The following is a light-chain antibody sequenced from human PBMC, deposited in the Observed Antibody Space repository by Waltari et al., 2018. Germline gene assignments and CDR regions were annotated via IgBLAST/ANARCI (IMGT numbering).Light chain of an antibody. J-gene: IGKJ2*03. V-gene: IGKV1-17*01. CDR1: QGISSY. CDR3: LQHNSYPIS. Sequence: DIQMTQSSSSLSASVGDTVTITCRASQGISSYLNWFQQKPGKAPKLLIYGATTLQSGVPSRFSGSGSGTEFTLTISSLQPEDFAAYYCLQHNSYPISFGQGTKVEIK. CDR2: GAT.